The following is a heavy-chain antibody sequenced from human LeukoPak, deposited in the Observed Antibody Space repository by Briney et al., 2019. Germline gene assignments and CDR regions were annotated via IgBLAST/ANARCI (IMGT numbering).Heavy chain of an antibody. CDR1: GFTFSSYD. V-gene: IGHV3-13*01. CDR3: ARDRYSSSWSYAFDI. CDR2: IGTAGDT. D-gene: IGHD6-13*01. J-gene: IGHJ3*02. Sequence: PGGSLRLSCAASGFTFSSYDMHWVRQATGKGLEWVSAIGTAGDTYYPGSVKGRFSISRESAKNSLYLQMNSLRAGDTAVYYCARDRYSSSWSYAFDIWGQGTMVTVSS.